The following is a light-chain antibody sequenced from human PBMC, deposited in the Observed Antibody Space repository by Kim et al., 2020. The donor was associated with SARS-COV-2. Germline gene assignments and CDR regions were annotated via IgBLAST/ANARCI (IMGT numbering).Light chain of an antibody. V-gene: IGLV2-8*01. CDR1: RGDFGSYKY. CDR2: EVT. J-gene: IGLJ1*01. CDR3: ASHGGYDYV. Sequence: SSLPPSPSSSFSPFPSVALSCSGTRGDFGSYKYVSWYQQHPGKSPKLIIYEVTKRPAGVPDRFSGSMSGNTASLTVSGLQAEDEADYYCASHGGYDYVFGTGTRVTVL.